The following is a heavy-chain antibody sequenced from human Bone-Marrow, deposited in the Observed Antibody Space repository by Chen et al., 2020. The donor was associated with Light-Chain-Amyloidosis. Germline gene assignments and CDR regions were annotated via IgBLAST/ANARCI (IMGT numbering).Heavy chain of an antibody. V-gene: IGHV4-30-4*01. CDR2: IYYSRST. CDR1: GGSISSGDYS. CDR3: ARDRPGYCSGGSCYSGWFDP. Sequence: QVQLQESGPGLVKPSQTLSLTCTVSGGSISSGDYSWSWIRQPPGKGLEWIGYIYYSRSTYYNPSLKSRVTISVDTSKNQFSLKLSSVTAADTAVYYCARDRPGYCSGGSCYSGWFDPWGQGTLVTVSS. J-gene: IGHJ5*02. D-gene: IGHD2-15*01.